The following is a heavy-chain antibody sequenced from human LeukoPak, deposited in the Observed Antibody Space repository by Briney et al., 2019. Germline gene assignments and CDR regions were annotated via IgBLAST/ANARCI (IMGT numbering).Heavy chain of an antibody. D-gene: IGHD6-13*01. V-gene: IGHV1-46*01. CDR2: INPSGGST. CDR3: ARTSLPRFAAAGIMAVDY. J-gene: IGHJ4*02. Sequence: GASVKVSCKASGYTFTNYYIHWVRQAPGQGLECMGIINPSGGSTSYAQKFQGRVTMTRDMSTSTVYMELSSLRSEDTAVYYCARTSLPRFAAAGIMAVDYWGQGTLVTVSS. CDR1: GYTFTNYY.